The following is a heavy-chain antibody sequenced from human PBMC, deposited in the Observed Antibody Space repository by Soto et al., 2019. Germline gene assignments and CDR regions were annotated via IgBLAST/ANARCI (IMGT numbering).Heavy chain of an antibody. Sequence: GGSLRLSCAASGFTFSSYGMHWVRQAPGKGLEWVAVIWYDGSNKYYADSVKGRFTISRDNSKNTLYLQMNSLRAEDTAVYYCAREPVTPPYYFDYWGQGTLVTVSS. CDR3: AREPVTPPYYFDY. D-gene: IGHD4-4*01. V-gene: IGHV3-33*01. J-gene: IGHJ4*02. CDR2: IWYDGSNK. CDR1: GFTFSSYG.